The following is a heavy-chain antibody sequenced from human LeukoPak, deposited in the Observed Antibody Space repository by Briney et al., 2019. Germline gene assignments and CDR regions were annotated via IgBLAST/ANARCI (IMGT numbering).Heavy chain of an antibody. CDR2: ISWNSGSI. V-gene: IGHV3-9*01. J-gene: IGHJ4*02. CDR1: GFTFDDYA. Sequence: GGSLRLSCAASGFTFDDYAMHWVRQARGKGLEWVSGISWNSGSIGYADSVKGRFTISRDNARNSLYLQMNSLRAEDTALYYCAKFDYWGQGTLVTVSS. CDR3: AKFDY.